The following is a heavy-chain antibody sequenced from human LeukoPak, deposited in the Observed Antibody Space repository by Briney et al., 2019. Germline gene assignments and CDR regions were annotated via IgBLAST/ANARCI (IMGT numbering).Heavy chain of an antibody. CDR1: GVSISRSSDH. CDR2: IYYSGNT. CDR3: TRQFASGAYYS. J-gene: IGHJ1*01. Sequence: SETLSLTCSVSGVSISRSSDHWAWIRQPPGKGLEWIATIYYSGNTFYNPSLKSRVTISVDTSKDQFSLKLSSVTVADTAVYYCTRQFASGAYYSWGQGTLVTVSS. D-gene: IGHD3-10*01. V-gene: IGHV4-39*01.